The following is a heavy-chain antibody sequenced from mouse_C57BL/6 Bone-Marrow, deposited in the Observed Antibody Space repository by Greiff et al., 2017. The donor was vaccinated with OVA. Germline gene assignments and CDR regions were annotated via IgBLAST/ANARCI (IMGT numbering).Heavy chain of an antibody. D-gene: IGHD2-14*01. CDR2: IYPGSGNT. V-gene: IGHV1-76*01. CDR1: GYTFTDYY. CDR3: ARDPPIATRWYFGV. Sequence: QVQLKQSGAELVRPGASVKLSCKASGYTFTDYYINWVKQRPGQGLEWIARIYPGSGNTDYNEKFKGKATLTAEKSSSTAYMQLSSLTSEDSAVYFCARDPPIATRWYFGVWGTGPTVTVSS. J-gene: IGHJ1*03.